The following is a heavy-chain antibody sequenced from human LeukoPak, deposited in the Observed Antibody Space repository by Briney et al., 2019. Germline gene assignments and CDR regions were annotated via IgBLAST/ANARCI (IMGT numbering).Heavy chain of an antibody. CDR3: ATETSGYSSGWPAVY. J-gene: IGHJ4*02. CDR1: GYTLTELS. CDR2: FDPEDGET. Sequence: GASVKVSCKVSGYTLTELSMHWVRQAPGKGLEWMGGFDPEDGETIYAQKFQGRVTMTEDTSTDTACMELSSLRSEDTAVYYCATETSGYSSGWPAVYWGQGTLVTVSS. V-gene: IGHV1-24*01. D-gene: IGHD6-19*01.